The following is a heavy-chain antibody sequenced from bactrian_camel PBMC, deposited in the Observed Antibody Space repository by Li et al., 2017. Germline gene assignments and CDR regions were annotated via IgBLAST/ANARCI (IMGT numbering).Heavy chain of an antibody. Sequence: HVQLVESGGGLVQPGGSLRLSCAASPSRGYSGDCMGWFRQAPGKEREGVAMIDSSDSTSYANSVKGRFTISRDSAKNTLYLQLNSLKTEGTAMYYCAKETYGLPSDWGQGTQVTVS. D-gene: IGHD5*01. CDR1: PSRGYSGDC. CDR3: AKETYGLPSD. J-gene: IGHJ4*01. V-gene: IGHV3S53*01. CDR2: IDSSDST.